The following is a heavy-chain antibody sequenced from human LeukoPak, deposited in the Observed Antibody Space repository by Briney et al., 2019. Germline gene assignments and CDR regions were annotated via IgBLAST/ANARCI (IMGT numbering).Heavy chain of an antibody. Sequence: PSETLSLTCTISGGSVSDYYWSWIRQSPGKGLEWIGYIYHTGSTSYSPSLKSRVTISVLTSKNRFSLKLSSVTAADTAVYYCATLTGGDDAFDIWGQGTMVTVSS. D-gene: IGHD4-23*01. CDR3: ATLTGGDDAFDI. CDR2: IYHTGST. CDR1: GGSVSDYY. V-gene: IGHV4-59*02. J-gene: IGHJ3*02.